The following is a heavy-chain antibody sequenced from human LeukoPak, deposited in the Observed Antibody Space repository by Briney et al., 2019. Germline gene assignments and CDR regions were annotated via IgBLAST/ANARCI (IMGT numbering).Heavy chain of an antibody. CDR1: GFILGDYA. CDR3: AKGHRYNSSPDVFDI. V-gene: IGHV3-23*01. D-gene: IGHD6-6*01. J-gene: IGHJ3*02. CDR2: ISGSGGST. Sequence: PGGSLRLSCTASGFILGDYAMSWVRQAPGKGLEWVSAISGSGGSTFYADSVKGRFTISRDNSRNTLYVRMNSLSAEDTAVYYCAKGHRYNSSPDVFDIWGQGTMVTVSS.